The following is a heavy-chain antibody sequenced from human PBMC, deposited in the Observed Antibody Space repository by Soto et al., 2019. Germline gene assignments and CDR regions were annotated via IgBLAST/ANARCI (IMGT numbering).Heavy chain of an antibody. CDR2: IIPIFGTA. Sequence: QVQLVQSGAEVKKPGSSVKVSCKASGGTFSSYAISWVRQAPGQGLEWMGGIIPIFGTANYAQKFQGRVTVAGDESTSTAYMELSSLRSEDSAVYYCARGDDYGGTNWFDPWGQGTLVTVSS. CDR1: GGTFSSYA. V-gene: IGHV1-69*12. D-gene: IGHD4-17*01. CDR3: ARGDDYGGTNWFDP. J-gene: IGHJ5*02.